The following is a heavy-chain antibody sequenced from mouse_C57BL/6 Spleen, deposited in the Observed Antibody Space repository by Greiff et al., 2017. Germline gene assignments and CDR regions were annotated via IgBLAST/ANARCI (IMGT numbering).Heavy chain of an antibody. CDR1: GFSLTSYA. CDR2: IWTGGGT. J-gene: IGHJ1*03. Sequence: VQLQESGPGLVAPSQSLSITCTVSGFSLTSYAISWVRQPPGKGLEWLGVIWTGGGTNYNSALKSRLIISKDNSKSQVFLKMNSLQPDDTARYYCARNWGTVVATRYFDVWGTGTTVTVSS. CDR3: ARNWGTVVATRYFDV. V-gene: IGHV2-9-1*01. D-gene: IGHD1-1*01.